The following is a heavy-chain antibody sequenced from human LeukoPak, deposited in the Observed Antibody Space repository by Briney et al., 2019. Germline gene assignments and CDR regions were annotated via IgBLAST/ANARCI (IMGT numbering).Heavy chain of an antibody. Sequence: ASVKVSCKASGYTFTGYYMHWVRQAPGQGLEWMGWINPNSGGTNYAQKFQGRVTMTRDTSISTAYMELSRLRSDDTAVYYCARDLGASSGWYNWFDPWGQGTLVTVSS. CDR1: GYTFTGYY. V-gene: IGHV1-2*02. CDR2: INPNSGGT. CDR3: ARDLGASSGWYNWFDP. D-gene: IGHD6-19*01. J-gene: IGHJ5*02.